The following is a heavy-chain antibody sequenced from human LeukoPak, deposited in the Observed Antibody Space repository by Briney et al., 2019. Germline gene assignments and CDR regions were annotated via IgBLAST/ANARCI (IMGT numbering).Heavy chain of an antibody. CDR2: ISSSATTI. V-gene: IGHV3-11*04. D-gene: IGHD3-10*01. Sequence: GGSLRLSCAASGFTFSDDYMTWIRQAPGKGLEWISYISSSATTIYYADSVKGRFTISRDNAKNSLYLQMNSLRAEDTAVYYCARDHYGSGSYYDKNFDYWGQGTLVTVSS. CDR3: ARDHYGSGSYYDKNFDY. J-gene: IGHJ4*02. CDR1: GFTFSDDY.